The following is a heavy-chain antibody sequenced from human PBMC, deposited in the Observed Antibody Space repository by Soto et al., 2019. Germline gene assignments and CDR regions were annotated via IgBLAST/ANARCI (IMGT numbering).Heavy chain of an antibody. V-gene: IGHV3-23*01. D-gene: IGHD4-17*01. Sequence: PGGSLRLSCAASGFTFSSYAMSWVRQAPGKGLEWVSAISGSGGSTYYADSVKGRFTISRDNSKNTLYLQMNSLRAEDTAVYYCAKGVGEGDYDDYYYYMYVWGKGTTVTVSS. CDR1: GFTFSSYA. J-gene: IGHJ6*03. CDR3: AKGVGEGDYDDYYYYMYV. CDR2: ISGSGGST.